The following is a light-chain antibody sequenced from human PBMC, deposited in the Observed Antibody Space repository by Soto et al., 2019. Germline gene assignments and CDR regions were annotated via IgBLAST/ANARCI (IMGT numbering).Light chain of an antibody. CDR2: DVS. CDR3: SSYTSSSTLVV. V-gene: IGLV2-14*01. Sequence: QSALTQPASVSGSPGQSITISCTGTSSDVGGYNYVSWYQQHPGKAPKLMIYDVSNLPSGVSTRFSGSKSGNTASLTISGVQAEDEADYYCSSYTSSSTLVVFGGGTKLTVL. J-gene: IGLJ2*01. CDR1: SSDVGGYNY.